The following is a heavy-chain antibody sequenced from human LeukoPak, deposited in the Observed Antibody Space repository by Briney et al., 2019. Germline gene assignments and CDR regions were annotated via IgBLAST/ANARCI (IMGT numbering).Heavy chain of an antibody. V-gene: IGHV4-4*07. D-gene: IGHD3-10*01. CDR2: IYTSGST. Sequence: SETLSLTCTVSGGSISSYYWSWIRQPTGKGLEWIGRIYTSGSTTYNPSLKSRVTISVDKSKNQFFLKLSSVTTADTAVYYCARAGAWQIDPWGQGTLVTVSS. J-gene: IGHJ5*02. CDR3: ARAGAWQIDP. CDR1: GGSISSYY.